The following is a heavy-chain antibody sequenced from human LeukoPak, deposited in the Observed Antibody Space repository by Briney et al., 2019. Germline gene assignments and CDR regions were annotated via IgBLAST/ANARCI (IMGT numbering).Heavy chain of an antibody. D-gene: IGHD3-16*01. CDR3: IPDVLDMITFGLDV. Sequence: GGSLRLSCAASGFIFSNAWMYWVRQPPGKGLEWVGRIKSKRRGGTRDYAAPVKGRFSISRDDSQNTLYLQMNSLKTEDTAVYYCIPDVLDMITFGLDVWGQGTMVTVSS. V-gene: IGHV3-15*01. CDR2: IKSKRRGGTR. CDR1: GFIFSNAW. J-gene: IGHJ3*01.